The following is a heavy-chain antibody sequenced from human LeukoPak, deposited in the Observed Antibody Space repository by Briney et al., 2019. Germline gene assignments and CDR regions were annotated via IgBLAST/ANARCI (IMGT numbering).Heavy chain of an antibody. Sequence: PSETLSLTCTVSGGSISSYYWSWIRQPPGKGLEWIGYIYYSGSTNYNPSLKSRVTISVDTSKNQFSLELSSVTAADTAVYYCARELWANDAFDIWGQGTMVTVSS. J-gene: IGHJ3*02. V-gene: IGHV4-59*01. CDR3: ARELWANDAFDI. CDR2: IYYSGST. D-gene: IGHD3-10*01. CDR1: GGSISSYY.